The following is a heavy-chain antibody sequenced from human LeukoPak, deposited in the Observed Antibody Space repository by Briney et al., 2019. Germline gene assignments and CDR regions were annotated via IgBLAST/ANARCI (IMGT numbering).Heavy chain of an antibody. J-gene: IGHJ4*02. CDR3: ARLRGWRMITFGGVIDVFDY. CDR1: GFTFTSYA. V-gene: IGHV3-30*04. Sequence: GGSLRLSCAASGFTFTSYAMHWVRQAPGKGLEWVAVISFAGDIYYYADSVKGRFTISRDNSRSTLYLHMNSLRAEDTAVYYCARLRGWRMITFGGVIDVFDYWGQGTLVTVSS. CDR2: ISFAGDIY. D-gene: IGHD3-16*02.